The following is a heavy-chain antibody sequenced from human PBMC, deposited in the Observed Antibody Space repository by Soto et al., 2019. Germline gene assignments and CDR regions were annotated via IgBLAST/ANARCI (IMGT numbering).Heavy chain of an antibody. D-gene: IGHD2-15*01. V-gene: IGHV3-23*01. J-gene: IGHJ4*02. Sequence: GSLRLSCAASGFIFSDYVMSWVRQAPGKGLEWVSSISDSGDSTYSADSVKGRFTISRDNSKDMLYLQMNSLRAEDTAVYYCARKNVVVLGNYGFLWGQGTLVTVSS. CDR1: GFIFSDYV. CDR3: ARKNVVVLGNYGFL. CDR2: ISDSGDST.